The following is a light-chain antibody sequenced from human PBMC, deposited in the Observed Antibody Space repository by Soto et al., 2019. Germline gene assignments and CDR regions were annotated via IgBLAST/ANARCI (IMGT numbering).Light chain of an antibody. V-gene: IGLV2-23*01. Sequence: QSVLTQPASVSGSPGQSITISCTGTSSDVGSYNLVSWYQQHPGKAPKLMIYEGSKRPSGVSNRFSGSKSGNTASLTISGLQAEDEADYYCCSYAGSSTHVVFGGGTQVTVL. CDR3: CSYAGSSTHVV. CDR2: EGS. J-gene: IGLJ2*01. CDR1: SSDVGSYNL.